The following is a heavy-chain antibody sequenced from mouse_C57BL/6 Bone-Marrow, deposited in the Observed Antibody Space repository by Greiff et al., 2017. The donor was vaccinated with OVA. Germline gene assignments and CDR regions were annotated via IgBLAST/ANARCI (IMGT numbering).Heavy chain of an antibody. D-gene: IGHD2-3*01. V-gene: IGHV5-17*01. Sequence: DVMLVKSGGGLVKPGGSLKLSCAASGFTFSDYGMHWVRQAPEKGLEWVAYISSGSSTIYYADTVKGRFTISRDNAKNTLFLQMTSLRSEDTAMYYCARRLLPHYYAMDYWGQGTSVTVSS. CDR2: ISSGSSTI. CDR3: ARRLLPHYYAMDY. J-gene: IGHJ4*01. CDR1: GFTFSDYG.